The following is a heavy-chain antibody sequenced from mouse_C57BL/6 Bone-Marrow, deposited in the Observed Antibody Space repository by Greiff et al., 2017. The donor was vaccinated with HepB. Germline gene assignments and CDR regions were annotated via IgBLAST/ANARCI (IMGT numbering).Heavy chain of an antibody. D-gene: IGHD1-1*01. Sequence: QVQLQQPGAELVKPGASVKMSCKASGYTFTSYWITWVKQRPGQGLEWIGDIYPGSGSTNYNEKFKSKATLTVDTSSSTDYMQLSSLTSEDSAVYYCARVGYGSSDGFAYWGQGTLVTVSA. CDR3: ARVGYGSSDGFAY. CDR1: GYTFTSYW. J-gene: IGHJ3*01. V-gene: IGHV1-55*01. CDR2: IYPGSGST.